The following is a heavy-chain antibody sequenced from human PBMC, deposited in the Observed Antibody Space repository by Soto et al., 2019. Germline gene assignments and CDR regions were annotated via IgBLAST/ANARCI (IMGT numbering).Heavy chain of an antibody. D-gene: IGHD5-12*01. J-gene: IGHJ4*02. Sequence: LRLYCAASGFTFSSYAMSWVRQAPGKGLEWVSAISGSGGSTYYADSVKGRFTISRDNSKNTLYLQMNSLRAEDTAVYYCAKDGHSGYDYFDYWGQGTLVTVSS. CDR3: AKDGHSGYDYFDY. CDR2: ISGSGGST. CDR1: GFTFSSYA. V-gene: IGHV3-23*01.